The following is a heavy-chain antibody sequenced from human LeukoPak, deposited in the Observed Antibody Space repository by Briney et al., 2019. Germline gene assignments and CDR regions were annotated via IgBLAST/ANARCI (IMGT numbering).Heavy chain of an antibody. J-gene: IGHJ2*01. CDR3: AKDKRKYYYDSGWYFDL. CDR2: IRYDGSNK. Sequence: PGGSLRLSCAASGFTFSSYAMHWVRQAPGKGLEWVAFIRYDGSNKYYADSVKGRFTISRDNSKNTLYLQMNSLRAEDTAVYYCAKDKRKYYYDSGWYFDLWGRGTLVTVSS. V-gene: IGHV3-30*02. CDR1: GFTFSSYA. D-gene: IGHD3-22*01.